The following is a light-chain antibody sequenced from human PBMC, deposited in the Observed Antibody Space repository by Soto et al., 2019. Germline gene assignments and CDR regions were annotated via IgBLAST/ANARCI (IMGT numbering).Light chain of an antibody. Sequence: EIVLTQSPATLSLSPGERATLSCRASQSVSSHLAWYQQKPGQAPRLLIYDASNRATGIPARFSGSGSGTAFTLTISSLEPEDFAVYYCHQRSNWPATFGQGTKVEIK. V-gene: IGKV3-11*01. CDR3: HQRSNWPAT. CDR1: QSVSSH. CDR2: DAS. J-gene: IGKJ1*01.